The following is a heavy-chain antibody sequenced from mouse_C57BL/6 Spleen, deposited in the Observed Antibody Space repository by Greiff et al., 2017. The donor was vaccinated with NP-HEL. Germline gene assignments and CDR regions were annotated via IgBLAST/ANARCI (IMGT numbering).Heavy chain of an antibody. Sequence: EVQGVESGGGLVKPGGSLKLSCAASGFTFSSYAMSWVRQTPEKRLEWVATISDGGSYTYYPDNVKGRFTISRDNAKNNLYLQMSHLKSEDTAMYYCARDSTTVGRTGYYAMDYWGQGTSVTVSS. D-gene: IGHD1-1*01. CDR1: GFTFSSYA. J-gene: IGHJ4*01. CDR2: ISDGGSYT. V-gene: IGHV5-4*01. CDR3: ARDSTTVGRTGYYAMDY.